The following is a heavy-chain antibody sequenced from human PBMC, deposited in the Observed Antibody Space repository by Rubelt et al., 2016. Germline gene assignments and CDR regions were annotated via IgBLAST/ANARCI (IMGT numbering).Heavy chain of an antibody. J-gene: IGHJ6*02. Sequence: QLQLQESGPGLVRPSETLSLTCTVSGSSISSSSYYWGWVRQPPGKGLEWIGEINHSGSTNYNLALERRGAIVVDTAKNQFARKVSSVTAADTAVDYWARGRGGRYYYYYGMDVWGQGTTVTVSS. D-gene: IGHD3-10*01. V-gene: IGHV4-39*07. CDR2: INHSGST. CDR1: GSSISSSSYY. CDR3: ARGRGGRYYYYYGMDV.